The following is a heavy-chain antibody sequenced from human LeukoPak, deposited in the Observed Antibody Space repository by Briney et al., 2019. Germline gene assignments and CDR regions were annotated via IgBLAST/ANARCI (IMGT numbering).Heavy chain of an antibody. J-gene: IGHJ4*02. CDR3: AGGELYGSGSYWAY. D-gene: IGHD3-10*01. CDR2: IIPIFGTA. Sequence: SVKVSCKASVGTFSSYAISWVRQAPGQGLEWMGRIIPIFGTANYAQKFQGRVTITADKSPSTAYMELSSLRTEDTAVYYCAGGELYGSGSYWAYWGQGTLVTVSS. V-gene: IGHV1-69*06. CDR1: VGTFSSYA.